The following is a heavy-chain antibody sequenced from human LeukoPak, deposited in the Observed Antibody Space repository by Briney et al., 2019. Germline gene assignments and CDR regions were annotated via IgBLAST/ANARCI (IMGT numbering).Heavy chain of an antibody. CDR1: GGPISDYY. V-gene: IGHV4-59*12. CDR3: AGDMRGSAKVWFDS. CDR2: VHYSGTT. D-gene: IGHD3-10*01. J-gene: IGHJ5*01. Sequence: SSETLSLTCTVSGGPISDYYGIWIRRPPGKELEGFAYVHYSGTTKYNPSLQSRVTTAVDMSKKEVSLRLDSVTAADTAVYYCAGDMRGSAKVWFDSWGQGVQVIVSS.